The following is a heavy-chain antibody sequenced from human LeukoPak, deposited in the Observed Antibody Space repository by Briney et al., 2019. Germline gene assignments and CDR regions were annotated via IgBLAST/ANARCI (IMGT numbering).Heavy chain of an antibody. D-gene: IGHD2-15*01. V-gene: IGHV4-31*03. CDR2: IYYSGGT. CDR3: ARDKCSGGSCYSDNYDAFDI. J-gene: IGHJ3*02. CDR1: GGSISSVGYY. Sequence: PSQTLSLTCIVSGGSISSVGYYWSWIRQHPGKGLEWIGYIYYSGGTYYNPSLKSRVTISVDTSNSQFSLRLSSVTAADTAVYYCARDKCSGGSCYSDNYDAFDIWGQGTMVTVSS.